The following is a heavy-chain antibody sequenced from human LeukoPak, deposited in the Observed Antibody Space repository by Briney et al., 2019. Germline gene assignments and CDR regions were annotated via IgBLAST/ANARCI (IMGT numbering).Heavy chain of an antibody. CDR2: ISWKSGSI. CDR3: AKDSGPSEMAGWFDP. Sequence: GGSLRFSCAASGFTFDDDAMHWVRQAPGKGLEWVSGISWKSGSIGDADSVKGRFTISRDNAKNSLYLQMSSLRAEDTALYYCAKDSGPSEMAGWFDPWGQGTLVTVSS. CDR1: GFTFDDDA. V-gene: IGHV3-9*01. J-gene: IGHJ5*02.